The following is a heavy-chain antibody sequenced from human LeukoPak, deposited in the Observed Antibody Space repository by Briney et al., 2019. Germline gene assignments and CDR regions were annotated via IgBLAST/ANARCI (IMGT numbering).Heavy chain of an antibody. D-gene: IGHD6-13*01. V-gene: IGHV3-21*01. Sequence: PGGSLRLSCAASGFTFSSYNMNWVRQAPGKGLEWVSSISTSSSYIYYADSVKGRFTISRDNAKNSLYLQMNSLRAEDTAVYYCARGTMGAAAYYWGQGTLVTVSS. CDR3: ARGTMGAAAYY. CDR1: GFTFSSYN. CDR2: ISTSSSYI. J-gene: IGHJ4*02.